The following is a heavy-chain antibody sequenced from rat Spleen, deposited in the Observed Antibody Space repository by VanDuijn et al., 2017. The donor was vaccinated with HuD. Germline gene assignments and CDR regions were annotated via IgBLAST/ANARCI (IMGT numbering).Heavy chain of an antibody. J-gene: IGHJ4*01. D-gene: IGHD5-1*01. CDR1: GFSLTSYN. V-gene: IGHV2-30*01. Sequence: QVQLKESGPGLMQPSQTLSLTCTVSGFSLTSYNVHWVRQPTGKGLEWMGVIWTGGSTEYNSGLKSRLSISRDTSKSQVFLKMNSLQTEDTAIYYCTRAPGKGYVMDAWGQGTAVTVSS. CDR3: TRAPGKGYVMDA. CDR2: IWTGGST.